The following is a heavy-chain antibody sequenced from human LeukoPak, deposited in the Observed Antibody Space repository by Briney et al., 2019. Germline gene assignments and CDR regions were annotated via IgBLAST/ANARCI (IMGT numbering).Heavy chain of an antibody. CDR1: GFSFGSYA. CDR3: AKVRPRSNSFDY. J-gene: IGHJ4*02. Sequence: QTGGSLTLSCMTSGFSFGSYAMSWVRQAPGKGLEWVSAISGSGGSTYYADSVKGRFTISRDNSKNTLYLQMNSLRAEDTAVYYCAKVRPRSNSFDYWGQGTLVTVSS. CDR2: ISGSGGST. D-gene: IGHD2/OR15-2a*01. V-gene: IGHV3-23*01.